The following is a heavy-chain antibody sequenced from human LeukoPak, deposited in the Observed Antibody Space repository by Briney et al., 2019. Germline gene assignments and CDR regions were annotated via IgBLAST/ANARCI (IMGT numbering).Heavy chain of an antibody. D-gene: IGHD5-18*01. CDR1: GGSFSGYY. Sequence: SETLSLTCAVHGGSFSGYYWSWIRQPPGKGLEWIGEINHSGSTNYNPSLKSRVTISVDTSKNQFSLKLSSVTAADTAVYYCARDRRIQLWTTGLYYFDYWGQGTLVTVSS. J-gene: IGHJ4*02. CDR3: ARDRRIQLWTTGLYYFDY. V-gene: IGHV4-34*01. CDR2: INHSGST.